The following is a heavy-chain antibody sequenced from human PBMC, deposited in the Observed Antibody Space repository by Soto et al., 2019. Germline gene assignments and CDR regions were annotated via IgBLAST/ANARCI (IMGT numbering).Heavy chain of an antibody. D-gene: IGHD2-8*01. V-gene: IGHV1-2*02. J-gene: IGHJ4*01. CDR2: IGPESGAT. CDR3: GRWLSGLIVIVY. CDR1: GYTFTGHY. Sequence: ASVKVSCKTSGYTFTGHYIHWVRQAPQQGPEWMGEIGPESGATRYAQKFRGRVTMTMDTSITTVYMELKNLSPDDTAVYYCGRWLSGLIVIVYWGHVTQVTVSS.